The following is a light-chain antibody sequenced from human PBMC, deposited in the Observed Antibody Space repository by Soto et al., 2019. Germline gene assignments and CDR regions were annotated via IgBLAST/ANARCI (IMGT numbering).Light chain of an antibody. J-gene: IGKJ4*01. Sequence: EIVMTQSPATLSVSPGDRATLSCRANQSVRSNLAWYQQRPGQAPRLLIYGASTRAAGVPARFSGSGSGTEFTLTISSLQSEDFAVYYCQQHNNWPLTFGGGTKVEIK. V-gene: IGKV3-15*01. CDR2: GAS. CDR3: QQHNNWPLT. CDR1: QSVRSN.